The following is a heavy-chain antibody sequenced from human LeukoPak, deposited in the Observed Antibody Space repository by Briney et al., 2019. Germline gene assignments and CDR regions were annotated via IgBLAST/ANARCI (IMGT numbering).Heavy chain of an antibody. Sequence: GGSLRLSCAASGFTFSSYGTHWVRQAPGKGLEWVAVISYDGSNKYYADSVKGRFTISRDNSKNTLYLQMNSLRAEDTAVYYCAKERLKSSSWYTWTYYYGMDVWGQGTTVTVSS. V-gene: IGHV3-30*18. CDR1: GFTFSSYG. CDR3: AKERLKSSSWYTWTYYYGMDV. CDR2: ISYDGSNK. D-gene: IGHD6-13*01. J-gene: IGHJ6*02.